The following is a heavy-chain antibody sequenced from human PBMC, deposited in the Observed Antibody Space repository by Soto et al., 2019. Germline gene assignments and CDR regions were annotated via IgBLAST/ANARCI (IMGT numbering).Heavy chain of an antibody. V-gene: IGHV4-39*01. CDR1: GGSISSSSYY. D-gene: IGHD3-10*01. CDR2: IYYSGST. CDR3: ARSGFGELSYGMDV. J-gene: IGHJ6*02. Sequence: SETLSLTCTVSGGSISSSSYYWGWIRQPPGKGLEWIGSIYYSGSTYYNPSLKSRVTISVDTSKNQFSLKLSSVTAADTAVYYCARSGFGELSYGMDVWGQGTTVT.